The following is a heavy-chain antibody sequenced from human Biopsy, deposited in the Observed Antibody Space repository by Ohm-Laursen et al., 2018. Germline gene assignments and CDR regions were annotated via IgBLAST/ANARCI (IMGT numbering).Heavy chain of an antibody. V-gene: IGHV1-69*01. CDR3: ARGEGSSWFDP. J-gene: IGHJ5*02. CDR2: IIPIPNVA. Sequence: SSVKVSCKASGDSFTSYAIGWVRQAPGQGLEWMGGIIPIPNVATYAQKFQGRITITVDESTSTAYMELNSLTSDDTAVYFCARGEGSSWFDPWGHGTLVTVSS. D-gene: IGHD1-26*01. CDR1: GDSFTSYA.